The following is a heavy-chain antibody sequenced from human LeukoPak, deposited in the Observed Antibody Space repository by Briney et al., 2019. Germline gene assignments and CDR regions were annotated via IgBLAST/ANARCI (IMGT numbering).Heavy chain of an antibody. CDR2: INPSGGTT. D-gene: IGHD5-24*01. Sequence: GASVKVSCKASGYTFTSNYIHWVRQAPGQGLEWMGIINPSGGTTNYAQKFQGRVTMTRDTSTSTVYMELSSLRSEDTAVYYCARAGGGDGYNYVYWGQGTLVTVSS. V-gene: IGHV1-46*01. J-gene: IGHJ4*02. CDR1: GYTFTSNY. CDR3: ARAGGGDGYNYVY.